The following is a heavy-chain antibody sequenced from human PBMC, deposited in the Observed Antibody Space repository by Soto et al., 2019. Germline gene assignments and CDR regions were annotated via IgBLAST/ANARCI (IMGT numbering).Heavy chain of an antibody. V-gene: IGHV3-48*03. CDR1: GFTFSSYE. D-gene: IGHD5-18*01. Sequence: GGSLRLSCAASGFTFSSYEMNWVRQAPGKGLEWVSYISSSGSTIYYADSVKGRFTISRDNAKNSLYLQMNSLRAEDTAVYYSARDNTAMVAPFDYWGQGTLVTVSS. CDR2: ISSSGSTI. CDR3: ARDNTAMVAPFDY. J-gene: IGHJ4*02.